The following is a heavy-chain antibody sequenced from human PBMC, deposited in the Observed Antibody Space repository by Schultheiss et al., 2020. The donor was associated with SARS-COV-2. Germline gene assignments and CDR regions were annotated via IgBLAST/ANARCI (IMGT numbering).Heavy chain of an antibody. D-gene: IGHD4-23*01. CDR1: LGSISTYY. CDR2: IYYSGST. V-gene: IGHV4-59*01. CDR3: ARETGMTVVPDY. Sequence: SETLSLTCTGPLGSISTYYWGWIRQPPGKGLEWIGYIYYSGSTNYNPSLKSRVTISVDTSKNQFSLKLSSVTAADTAVYYCARETGMTVVPDYWGQGTLVTVSS. J-gene: IGHJ4*02.